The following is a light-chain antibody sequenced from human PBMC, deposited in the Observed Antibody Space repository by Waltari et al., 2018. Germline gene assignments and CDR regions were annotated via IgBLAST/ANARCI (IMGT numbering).Light chain of an antibody. CDR2: KAS. V-gene: IGKV1-5*03. Sequence: TCSASQIVKNNLAWYQQKPGKAPKVLIHKASRLESGVPSRFSGSGYGTEFTLTISSLQPDDFATYYCQEYDSLPVTFGGGTKVEIK. CDR3: QEYDSLPVT. J-gene: IGKJ4*01. CDR1: QIVKNN.